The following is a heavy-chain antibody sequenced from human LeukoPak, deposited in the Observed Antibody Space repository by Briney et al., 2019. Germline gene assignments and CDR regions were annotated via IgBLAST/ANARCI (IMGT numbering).Heavy chain of an antibody. D-gene: IGHD2-21*02. CDR1: GFTFNDYE. CDR2: ISGSGGST. CDR3: AKDLTRGY. J-gene: IGHJ4*02. V-gene: IGHV3-23*01. Sequence: GGSLRLSCAASGFTFNDYEMAWVRQAPGKGLEWVSAISGSGGSTYYADSVKGRFTISRDNSKNTLYLQMNSLRAEDTAVYYCAKDLTRGYWGQGTLVTVSS.